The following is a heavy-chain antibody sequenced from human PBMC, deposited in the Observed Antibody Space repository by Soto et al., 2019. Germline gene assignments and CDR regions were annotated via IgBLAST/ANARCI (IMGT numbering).Heavy chain of an antibody. D-gene: IGHD6-19*01. Sequence: SLTCAISGDSVSSNSAVWNWLRQSPSRGLEWLGRTYFRSKWYTDYAVSVKSRITINPDTSKNQFSLQLSSVTPEDTAVYYCGRESMAGWVDFWGQGALVTVSS. CDR2: TYFRSKWYT. CDR3: GRESMAGWVDF. V-gene: IGHV6-1*01. J-gene: IGHJ4*02. CDR1: GDSVSSNSAV.